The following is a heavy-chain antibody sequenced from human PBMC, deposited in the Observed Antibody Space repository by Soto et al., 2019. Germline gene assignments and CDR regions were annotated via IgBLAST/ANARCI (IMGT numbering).Heavy chain of an antibody. CDR2: IWYDGSNK. D-gene: IGHD5-12*01. J-gene: IGHJ3*02. V-gene: IGHV3-33*01. Sequence: PGGSLRLSCAASGFTFSSYGMHWVRQAPGKGLEWVAVIWYDGSNKYYADSVKGRFTISRDNSKNTLYLQMNSLRAEDTAVYYCARGGIEMATITGAFDIWGQGTMVTV. CDR1: GFTFSSYG. CDR3: ARGGIEMATITGAFDI.